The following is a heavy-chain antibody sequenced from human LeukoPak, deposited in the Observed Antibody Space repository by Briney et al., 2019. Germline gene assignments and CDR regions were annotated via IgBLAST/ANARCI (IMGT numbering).Heavy chain of an antibody. J-gene: IGHJ6*02. CDR1: GGSISSYY. CDR3: ARVSKVGYCSGGSCYYYYGMDV. V-gene: IGHV4-4*07. Sequence: SETLSLTCTVSGGSISSYYWSWIRQPAGKGLEWIGRIYTSGSTNYNPSLKSRVTMSVDTSKNQLSLKLSSVTAADTAVYYCARVSKVGYCSGGSCYYYYGMDVWGQGTTVTVSS. D-gene: IGHD2-15*01. CDR2: IYTSGST.